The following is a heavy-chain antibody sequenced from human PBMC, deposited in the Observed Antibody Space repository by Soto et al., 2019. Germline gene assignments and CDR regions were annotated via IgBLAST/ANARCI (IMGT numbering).Heavy chain of an antibody. CDR2: KWYDESHK. D-gene: IGHD1-1*01. CDR3: ATELNDMQAFDI. J-gene: IGHJ3*02. Sequence: QVQLVESGGGVVQPGGSLRLSCVAFGFTFSNYGMHWVRQAPGKGLEWVAMKWYDESHKYYGESVKDRFTISRDNSKNTLYLQMNSLRDEDSAVYYCATELNDMQAFDIWGQGTMVTVSS. V-gene: IGHV3-33*01. CDR1: GFTFSNYG.